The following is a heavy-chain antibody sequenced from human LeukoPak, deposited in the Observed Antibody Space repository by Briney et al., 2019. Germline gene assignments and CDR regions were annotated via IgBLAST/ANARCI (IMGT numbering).Heavy chain of an antibody. CDR2: FDPEDGET. V-gene: IGHV1-24*01. CDR3: ATDQSPHVDTAMVSGLGY. D-gene: IGHD5-18*01. CDR1: GYTLTELS. Sequence: GXSVKVSCKVSGYTLTELSMHWVRQAPGKGLEWMGGFDPEDGETIYAQKFQGRVTMTEDTSTDTAYMELSSLRSEDTAVYYCATDQSPHVDTAMVSGLGYWGQGTLVTVSS. J-gene: IGHJ4*02.